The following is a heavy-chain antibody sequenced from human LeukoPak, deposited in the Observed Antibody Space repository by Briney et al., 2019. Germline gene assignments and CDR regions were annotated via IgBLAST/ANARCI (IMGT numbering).Heavy chain of an antibody. CDR1: GGSISSYY. J-gene: IGHJ4*02. D-gene: IGHD6-19*01. CDR2: IYYGGST. CDR3: ARESTVAGTGIDY. V-gene: IGHV4-59*01. Sequence: SETLSLTCTVSGGSISSYYWSWIRQPPGKGLEWIGYIYYGGSTNYNPSLKSRVTISVDTSKNQFSLKLSSVTAADTAVYYCARESTVAGTGIDYWGQGTLVTVSS.